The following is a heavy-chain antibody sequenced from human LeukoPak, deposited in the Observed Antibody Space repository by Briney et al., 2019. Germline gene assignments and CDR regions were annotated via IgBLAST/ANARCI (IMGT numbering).Heavy chain of an antibody. CDR2: IYHSGST. CDR3: ARWLEPFDY. CDR1: GYSISSGYY. J-gene: IGHJ4*02. Sequence: SETLSLTCTVSGYSISSGYYWGWIRQPPGKGLEWIGSIYHSGSTYYNPSLKSRVTTSVDTSKNQFSLKLSSVTAADTAVYYCARWLEPFDYWGQGTLVTVSS. V-gene: IGHV4-38-2*02. D-gene: IGHD1-1*01.